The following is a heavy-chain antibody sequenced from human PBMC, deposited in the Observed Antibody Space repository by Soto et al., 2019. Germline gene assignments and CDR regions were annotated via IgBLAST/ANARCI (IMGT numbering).Heavy chain of an antibody. CDR2: ISYDGSNK. J-gene: IGHJ4*02. V-gene: IGHV3-30-3*01. CDR3: ARVLGDYPSFDY. CDR1: GFTFSSYA. Sequence: QVQLVESGGGVVQPGRSLRLSCAASGFTFSSYALHWVRQAPGKGLEWVAVISYDGSNKFYADSVKGRFTISRDTSKNTLYLQMNSLRAEDTAVYYCARVLGDYPSFDYWGQGTLVTVSS. D-gene: IGHD2-21*01.